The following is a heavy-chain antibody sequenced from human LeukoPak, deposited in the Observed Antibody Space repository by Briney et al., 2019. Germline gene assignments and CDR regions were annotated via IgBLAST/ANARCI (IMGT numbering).Heavy chain of an antibody. Sequence: SETLSLTCTVSGGSISVSTWSRWVRQPPGKGLEWIGEIYHTGSTNYNPSLKSRVTISIDKSKNQFSLMLTSLTAADTAVYYCAGQYSVPKYYYGLDVWGQGTTVTVSS. CDR1: GGSISVSTW. V-gene: IGHV4-4*02. CDR2: IYHTGST. CDR3: AGQYSVPKYYYGLDV. J-gene: IGHJ6*02. D-gene: IGHD2-15*01.